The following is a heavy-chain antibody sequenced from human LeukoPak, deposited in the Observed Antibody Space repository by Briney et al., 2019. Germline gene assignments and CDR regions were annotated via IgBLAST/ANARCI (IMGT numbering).Heavy chain of an antibody. J-gene: IGHJ6*03. D-gene: IGHD6-6*01. Sequence: GASVKVSCKASGYTFTIYDINWVRQATGQGLEWMGWMNPNSGNTGYAQKFQGRVTMTRNTSISTAYMELSSLRSEDTAVYYCARGGAARPDGYYYYYMDVWGKGTTVTVSS. V-gene: IGHV1-8*01. CDR2: MNPNSGNT. CDR3: ARGGAARPDGYYYYYMDV. CDR1: GYTFTIYD.